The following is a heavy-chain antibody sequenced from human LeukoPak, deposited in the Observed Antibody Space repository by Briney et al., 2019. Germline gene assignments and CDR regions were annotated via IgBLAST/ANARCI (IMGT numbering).Heavy chain of an antibody. Sequence: ASVKVSYKASGYTFTSHDINGVRQAAGQGLEWMGWMNPNSGNAGYAQKFQGRVTMTRDTSINTAYMELYSLTSEDTAVYYCARDNSARGANWFDPWGQGTLVTVSS. CDR1: GYTFTSHD. V-gene: IGHV1-8*01. CDR2: MNPNSGNA. CDR3: ARDNSARGANWFDP. J-gene: IGHJ5*02. D-gene: IGHD6-25*01.